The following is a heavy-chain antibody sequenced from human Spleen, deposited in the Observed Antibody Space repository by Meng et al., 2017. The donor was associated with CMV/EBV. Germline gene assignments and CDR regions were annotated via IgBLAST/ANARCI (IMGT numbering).Heavy chain of an antibody. CDR1: GPSIGGDGSS. J-gene: IGHJ4*02. CDR2: IYYSGST. D-gene: IGHD3-22*01. Sequence: SGPSIGGDGSSWTWLRQRPGKGLEWIGQIYYSGSTYYNPSLKSRVTISVGTSKNQFSLKLNSVTAADTAVYYCASTNYHDSNAPLDYWGQGTLVTVSS. CDR3: ASTNYHDSNAPLDY. V-gene: IGHV4-31*02.